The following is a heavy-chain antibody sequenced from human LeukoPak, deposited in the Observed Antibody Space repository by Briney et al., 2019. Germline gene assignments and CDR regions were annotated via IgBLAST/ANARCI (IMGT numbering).Heavy chain of an antibody. CDR3: ARPSPEGAFDY. CDR1: GGTFSSYA. V-gene: IGHV1-69*04. CDR2: IIPIPGIA. D-gene: IGHD3-16*01. J-gene: IGHJ4*02. Sequence: SVKVSCKASGGTFSSYAISWVRQAPGQGLEWMGRIIPIPGIANYAQKFQGRVTITADKSTSTAYMELSSLRSEDTAVYYCARPSPEGAFDYWGQGTLVTVSS.